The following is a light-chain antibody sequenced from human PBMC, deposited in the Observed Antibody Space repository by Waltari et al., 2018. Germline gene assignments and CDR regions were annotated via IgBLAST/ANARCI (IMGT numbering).Light chain of an antibody. Sequence: SCRASQSVSRALAWYQQKPGQAPRLLSYGTSNRATGIPDRFSGSGSGTDFSLTISRLEPEDVAVYFCQHYVRLPATFGQGTKVEIK. CDR3: QHYVRLPAT. J-gene: IGKJ1*01. V-gene: IGKV3-20*01. CDR1: QSVSRA. CDR2: GTS.